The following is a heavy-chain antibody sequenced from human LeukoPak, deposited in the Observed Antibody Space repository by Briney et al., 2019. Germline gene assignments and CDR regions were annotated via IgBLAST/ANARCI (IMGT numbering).Heavy chain of an antibody. CDR3: ARVISAPTV. D-gene: IGHD2-15*01. CDR1: GFTFFTDSY. Sequence: ASVKVSCKASGFTFFTDSYVHWVRQAPGQGLEWMGWINPYSGETHYSQKFQGRVTMTRDTSISAPYMELRWLTSDDTATYYCARVISAPTVWGQGTTVTVSS. CDR2: INPYSGET. V-gene: IGHV1-2*02. J-gene: IGHJ6*02.